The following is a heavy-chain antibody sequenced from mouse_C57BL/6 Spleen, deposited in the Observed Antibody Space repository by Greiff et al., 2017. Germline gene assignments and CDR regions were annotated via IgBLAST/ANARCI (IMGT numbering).Heavy chain of an antibody. D-gene: IGHD2-1*01. CDR1: GYTFTDYY. Sequence: EVQLQQSGPELVKPGASVKISCKASGYTFTDYYMNWVKQSHGKSLEWIGDINPNNGGTSYNQKFKGKATLTVDKSSSTAYMELRSLTSEDSAVYYCAWIYYGNYEGISYYAMDYWGQGTSVTVSS. V-gene: IGHV1-26*01. CDR3: AWIYYGNYEGISYYAMDY. CDR2: INPNNGGT. J-gene: IGHJ4*01.